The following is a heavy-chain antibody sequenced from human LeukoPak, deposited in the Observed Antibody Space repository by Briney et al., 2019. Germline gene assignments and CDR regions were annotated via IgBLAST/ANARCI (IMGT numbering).Heavy chain of an antibody. V-gene: IGHV1-24*01. CDR2: FDPEDGET. CDR1: GYTLTELS. CDR3: ARGPGYSGYDEGSFDI. D-gene: IGHD5-12*01. J-gene: IGHJ3*02. Sequence: ASVKVSCKVSGYTLTELSMHWVRQAPGKGLEWMGGFDPEDGETIYAQKFQGRVTMTEDTSTDTAYMELSSLRSEDTAVYYCARGPGYSGYDEGSFDIWGQGTMVTVSS.